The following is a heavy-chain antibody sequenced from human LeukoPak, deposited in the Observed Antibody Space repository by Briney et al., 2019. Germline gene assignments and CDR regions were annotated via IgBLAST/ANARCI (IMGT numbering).Heavy chain of an antibody. J-gene: IGHJ6*02. D-gene: IGHD2-8*02. CDR2: IDPDGITT. CDR3: TRVQAGRSGLMDV. V-gene: IGHV3-74*01. Sequence: PGGSLSLSCAASGFTLSGYWMHWVRQAPGEGLVWVSRIDPDGITTNYADSVKGRFTTSRDNARNTLYLQMNSLTAEDTALYYCTRVQAGRSGLMDVWGRGTTVTVSS. CDR1: GFTLSGYW.